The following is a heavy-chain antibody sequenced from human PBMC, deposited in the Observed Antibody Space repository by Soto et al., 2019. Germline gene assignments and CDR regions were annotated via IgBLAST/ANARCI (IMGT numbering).Heavy chain of an antibody. CDR1: GFTFGDYA. CDR2: IRSKAYGGTT. Sequence: GGSLRLSCTASGFTFGDYAMSWFRQAPGKGLEWVGFIRSKAYGGTTEYAASVKGRFTISRDDSKSIAYLQMNSLKTEDTAVYYCTRVGDLYYDFWSGYYTGWFDPWGQGTLVTVSS. V-gene: IGHV3-49*03. CDR3: TRVGDLYYDFWSGYYTGWFDP. J-gene: IGHJ5*02. D-gene: IGHD3-3*01.